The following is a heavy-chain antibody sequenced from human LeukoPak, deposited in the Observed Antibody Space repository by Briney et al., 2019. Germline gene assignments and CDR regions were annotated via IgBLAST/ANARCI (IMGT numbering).Heavy chain of an antibody. CDR3: AKFPGIAVAGLFDY. Sequence: GGSLRLSCAASGFTFSSYAMSWVRQAPGKGLEWVSAISGSGGSTYYADSVKGRFIISRDNSKNTLYLQMNSLRAEGTAVYYCAKFPGIAVAGLFDYWGQGTLVTVSS. CDR1: GFTFSSYA. J-gene: IGHJ4*02. CDR2: ISGSGGST. V-gene: IGHV3-23*01. D-gene: IGHD6-19*01.